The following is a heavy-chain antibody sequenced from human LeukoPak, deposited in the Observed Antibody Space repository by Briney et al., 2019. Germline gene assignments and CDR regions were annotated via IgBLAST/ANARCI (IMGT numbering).Heavy chain of an antibody. J-gene: IGHJ4*02. CDR2: INPNSGGT. CDR1: GYTFTGYY. D-gene: IGHD1-26*01. Sequence: ASVKVSCKAPGYTFTGYYMHWVRQAPGQGLEWMGWINPNSGGTNYAQKFQGRVTMTRDTSISTAYMELSRLRSDDTAVYYCARDGTLVGATSYYFDYWGQGTLVTVSS. V-gene: IGHV1-2*02. CDR3: ARDGTLVGATSYYFDY.